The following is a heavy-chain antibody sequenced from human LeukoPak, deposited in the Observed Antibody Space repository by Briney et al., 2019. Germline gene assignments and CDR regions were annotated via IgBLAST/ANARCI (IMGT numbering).Heavy chain of an antibody. CDR1: GFTFSSYA. CDR3: ARDPNGDYVGAFDF. V-gene: IGHV3-23*01. D-gene: IGHD4-17*01. CDR2: MSGSGGGA. J-gene: IGHJ3*01. Sequence: PGGSLRLSCAASGFTFSSYAMSWVHQARGKGLEWVSAMSGSGGGAHYADAVRGRFTVSRDNSKNTLFLQMNSLRAEDTAVYYCARDPNGDYVGAFDFRGQGTMVNVS.